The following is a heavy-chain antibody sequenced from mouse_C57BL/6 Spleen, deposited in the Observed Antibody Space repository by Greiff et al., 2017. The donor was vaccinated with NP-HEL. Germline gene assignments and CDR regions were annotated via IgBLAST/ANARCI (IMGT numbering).Heavy chain of an antibody. CDR2: ISDGGSYT. J-gene: IGHJ1*03. V-gene: IGHV5-4*01. D-gene: IGHD2-12*01. CDR3: ASDYSPYWYFDV. CDR1: GFTFSSYA. Sequence: EVQLVESGGGLVKPGGSLKLSCAASGFTFSSYAMSWVRQTPEKRLEWVATISDGGSYTYYPDNVKGRFTISRDNAKNNLYLQMSHLKSEDTAMYYCASDYSPYWYFDVWGTGTTVTVSS.